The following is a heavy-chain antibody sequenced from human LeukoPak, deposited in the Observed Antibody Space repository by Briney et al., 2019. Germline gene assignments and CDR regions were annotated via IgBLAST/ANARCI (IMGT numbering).Heavy chain of an antibody. CDR2: ISSSSSYI. CDR3: ARAYYYDSSGILEDAFDI. J-gene: IGHJ3*02. D-gene: IGHD3-22*01. CDR1: GFTFSSYS. V-gene: IGHV3-21*01. Sequence: PGGSLRLSCAASGFTFSSYSMNWVRQAPGKGLEWVSSISSSSSYIYYADSVKGRFTISRDNAKNSLYLQMNSLRAEDTAVYYCARAYYYDSSGILEDAFDIWGQGTMVTVSS.